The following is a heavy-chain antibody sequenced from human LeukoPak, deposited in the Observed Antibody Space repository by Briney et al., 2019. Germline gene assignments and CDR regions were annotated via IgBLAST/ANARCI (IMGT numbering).Heavy chain of an antibody. Sequence: GGSLRLSCAASGFTFSSYAMSWVRQAPGKGLEWVSAISGSGGSTYYADSVKGRFTISRDNSKNTLYLQMNSLRAEDTAVYYCAKDPAHYDSSGYYPDYWGQGTLVTVSS. CDR3: AKDPAHYDSSGYYPDY. CDR2: ISGSGGST. CDR1: GFTFSSYA. J-gene: IGHJ4*02. V-gene: IGHV3-23*01. D-gene: IGHD3-22*01.